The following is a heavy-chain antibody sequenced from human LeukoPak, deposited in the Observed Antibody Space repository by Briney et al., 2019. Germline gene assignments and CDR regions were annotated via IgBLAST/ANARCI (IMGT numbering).Heavy chain of an antibody. J-gene: IGHJ4*02. D-gene: IGHD3-22*01. CDR1: GGSISSGSYY. V-gene: IGHV4-61*02. CDR2: IYTSGST. CDR3: AAQYYYDSSGYSYFDY. Sequence: KASETLSLTCTVSGGSISSGSYYWSWIRQPAGKGLEWIGRIYTSGSTNYNPSLKSRVTISVDTSKNQFSLKLSSVPAADTAVYYCAAQYYYDSSGYSYFDYWGQGTLVTVSS.